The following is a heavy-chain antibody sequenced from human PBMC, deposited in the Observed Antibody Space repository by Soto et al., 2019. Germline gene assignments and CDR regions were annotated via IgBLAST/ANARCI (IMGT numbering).Heavy chain of an antibody. CDR2: IYNSGNT. V-gene: IGHV4-30-2*01. CDR1: GGSIGSGFYS. CDR3: ARGSDGVWNWFDP. Sequence: SETLSLTCAVSGGSIGSGFYSWGWIRQPPGQGLEWIGYIYNSGNTYYNPSLMSRVTISVDRSQNHFSLKLTSVTAADTAVYYCARGSDGVWNWFDPWGQGTQVTVSS. D-gene: IGHD2-21*02. J-gene: IGHJ5*02.